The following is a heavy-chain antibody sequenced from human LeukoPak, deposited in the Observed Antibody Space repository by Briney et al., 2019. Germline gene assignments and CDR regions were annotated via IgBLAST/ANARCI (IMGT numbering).Heavy chain of an antibody. CDR2: MNPNSGNT. Sequence: ASVKVSCKASGYTFTSYDINWVRQATGQGLEWIGWMNPNSGNTGYAQKFQGRVTMTRNTSISTAYMELSSLRSEDTAVYYCAREKGKDSGSYHSDYYYYGMDVWGQGTTVTVSS. V-gene: IGHV1-8*01. CDR1: GYTFTSYD. D-gene: IGHD3-10*01. J-gene: IGHJ6*02. CDR3: AREKGKDSGSYHSDYYYYGMDV.